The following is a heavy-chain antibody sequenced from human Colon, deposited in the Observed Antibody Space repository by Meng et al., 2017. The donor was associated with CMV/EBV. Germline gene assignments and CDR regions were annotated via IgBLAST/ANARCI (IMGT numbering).Heavy chain of an antibody. Sequence: VELVTSGGGLVGPGGSLRLSCAASGFIFSDYYMTWIREAPGKGLEWVSYISPTGSDTNYADSVRGRFTISRDNAKNSLFLQMSSLTAEDTAVYYCVKGHTMINPWGQGTLVTVSS. J-gene: IGHJ5*02. CDR1: GFIFSDYY. D-gene: IGHD3-16*01. V-gene: IGHV3-11*05. CDR3: VKGHTMINP. CDR2: ISPTGSDT.